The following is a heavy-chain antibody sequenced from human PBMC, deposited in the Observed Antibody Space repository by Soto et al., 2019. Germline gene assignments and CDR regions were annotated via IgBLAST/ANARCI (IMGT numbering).Heavy chain of an antibody. Sequence: SETLSLTCAVYGGSFSGYYWTWIRQPPGTGLEWIGEINHSGSTNYNPSLKSRVTISVDTSKNQFSLKLTSVTAADTAVYYCARDKITGLFDYWGQGTLVNDS. CDR2: INHSGST. CDR1: GGSFSGYY. J-gene: IGHJ4*02. D-gene: IGHD2-8*02. V-gene: IGHV4-34*01. CDR3: ARDKITGLFDY.